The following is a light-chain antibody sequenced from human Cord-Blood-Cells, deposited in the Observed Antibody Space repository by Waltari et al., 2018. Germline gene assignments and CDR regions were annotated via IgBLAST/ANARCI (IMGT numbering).Light chain of an antibody. CDR2: QDS. V-gene: IGLV3-1*01. CDR1: KLGANY. Sequence: SYELPQPPSVSVSPGPTASITCSGDKLGANYACWYQQKPGQSPVLVIYQDSKRPSGIPERVAGSNSGNTATLTISGTQAMDEADYYCQAWDSSTVVFGGGTKLTVL. J-gene: IGLJ2*01. CDR3: QAWDSSTVV.